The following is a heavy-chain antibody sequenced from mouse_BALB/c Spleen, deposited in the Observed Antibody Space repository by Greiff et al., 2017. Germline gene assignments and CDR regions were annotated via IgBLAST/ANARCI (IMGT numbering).Heavy chain of an antibody. J-gene: IGHJ4*01. V-gene: IGHV1-69*01. CDR3: ARRDDYDYYAMDY. CDR1: GYTFTDYW. Sequence: QVQLQQPGAELVMPGASVKMSCKASGYTFTDYWMHWVKQRPGQGLEWIGAIDTSDSYTSYNQKFKGKATLTVDESSSTAYMQLSSLTSEDSAVYYCARRDDYDYYAMDYWGQGTSVTVSS. CDR2: IDTSDSYT. D-gene: IGHD2-4*01.